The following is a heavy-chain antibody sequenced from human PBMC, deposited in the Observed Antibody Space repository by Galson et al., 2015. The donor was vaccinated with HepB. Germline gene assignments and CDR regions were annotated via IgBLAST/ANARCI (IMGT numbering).Heavy chain of an antibody. J-gene: IGHJ6*02. CDR3: ARLGHEGYHYYGMDV. CDR2: SEI. Sequence: SEIRYSPSFQGQVTISADKSISTAYLQWRSLKASDTAMYYCARLGHEGYHYYGMDVWGQGTTVTVSS. V-gene: IGHV5-51*01. D-gene: IGHD2-2*01.